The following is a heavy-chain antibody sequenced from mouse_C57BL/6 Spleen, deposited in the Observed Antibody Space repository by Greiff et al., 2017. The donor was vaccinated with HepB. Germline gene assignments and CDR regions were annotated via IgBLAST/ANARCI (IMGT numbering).Heavy chain of an antibody. V-gene: IGHV1-78*01. CDR1: GYTFTDHT. CDR3: ADYYGNYESFAY. Sequence: VQLQQSDAELVKPGASVKISCKVSGYTFTDHTIHWMKQRPEQGLEWIGYIYPRDGSTKYNEKFKGKATLTADKSSSTAYMQLNSLTSEDSAVYCCADYYGNYESFAYWGQGTLVTVSA. J-gene: IGHJ3*01. D-gene: IGHD2-1*01. CDR2: IYPRDGST.